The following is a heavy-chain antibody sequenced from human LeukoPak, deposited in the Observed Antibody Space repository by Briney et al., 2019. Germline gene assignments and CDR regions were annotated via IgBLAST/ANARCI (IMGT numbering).Heavy chain of an antibody. D-gene: IGHD3-3*01. CDR2: ISGSGGGT. Sequence: QPGGSLRLPCAASGFTFSNYAMSWVRQAPGKGLEWVSGISGSGGGTYYADSVKGRFTISRDNSKNTLYLQMNSLRAEDTAVYYCARLEGPGGYDFWSGYLSRYYYYYYMDVWGKGTTVTVSS. CDR3: ARLEGPGGYDFWSGYLSRYYYYYYMDV. CDR1: GFTFSNYA. J-gene: IGHJ6*03. V-gene: IGHV3-23*01.